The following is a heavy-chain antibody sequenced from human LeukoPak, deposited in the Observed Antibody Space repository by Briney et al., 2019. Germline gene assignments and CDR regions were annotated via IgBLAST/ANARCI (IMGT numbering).Heavy chain of an antibody. J-gene: IGHJ6*02. V-gene: IGHV3-23*01. D-gene: IGHD5-18*01. CDR2: ISGSGGST. CDR1: GFTFSSYA. Sequence: GGSLRLSCAASGFTFSSYAMSWVRQTPGKGLEWVSTISGSGGSTYYADSVKGRFTLSRDNSKNTLYLQMHSLRVEDTAVYYCAKRQSGYSYADQYGMDVWGQGTTVTVSS. CDR3: AKRQSGYSYADQYGMDV.